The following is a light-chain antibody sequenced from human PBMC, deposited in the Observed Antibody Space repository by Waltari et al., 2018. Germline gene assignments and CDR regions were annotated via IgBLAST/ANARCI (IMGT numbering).Light chain of an antibody. CDR2: AVT. J-gene: IGLJ2*01. CDR1: RFHRGFSS. V-gene: IGLV2-8*01. CDR3: SSHGAINNFVV. Sequence: QSALTQPPSASGSPGQSVTIPCTGPRFHRGFSSFSWYQQPPAQAPKLLIYAVTKRPSGVPYRFSGSKSGYTASLTVSGLQLEDEADYYCSSHGAINNFVVFGGGTKLTVL.